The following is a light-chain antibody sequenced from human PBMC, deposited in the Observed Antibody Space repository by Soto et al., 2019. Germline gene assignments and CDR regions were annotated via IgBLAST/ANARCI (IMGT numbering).Light chain of an antibody. J-gene: IGLJ2*01. CDR2: TSN. V-gene: IGLV1-47*02. Sequence: QSVLTQPPSASGTPGQRVTISCSGSGSNIGGNYVYWYQQLPGTAPKLLIYTSNQRPSGVPDRFSGSKSGTSASLAISGLQSEDEADYYCAAWDDSLSGVVFGGGTKLTVL. CDR1: GSNIGGNY. CDR3: AAWDDSLSGVV.